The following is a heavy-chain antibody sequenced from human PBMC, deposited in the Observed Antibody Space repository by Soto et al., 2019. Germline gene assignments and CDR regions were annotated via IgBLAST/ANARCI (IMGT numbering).Heavy chain of an antibody. CDR3: ARATSGSYYTYYYYGMDV. CDR2: IYYSGST. Sequence: SETLSLTCTVSGGSISSGAYYWSWIRQPPGKGLEWIGYIYYSGSTYYNPSLKSRVTISVDTSKNQFSLKLSSVTAADTAVYYCARATSGSYYTYYYYGMDVWGQGTTVTVSS. V-gene: IGHV4-30-4*01. D-gene: IGHD3-10*01. J-gene: IGHJ6*02. CDR1: GGSISSGAYY.